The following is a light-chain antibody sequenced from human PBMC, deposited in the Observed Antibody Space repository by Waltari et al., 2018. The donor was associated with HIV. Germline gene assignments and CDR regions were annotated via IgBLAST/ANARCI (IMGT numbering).Light chain of an antibody. J-gene: IGLJ2*01. Sequence: SYVLTQPPSVSVAPGTTARITCGGNNIGSKSVHWDQHKPGQAPVLVIYYDRERPSGIPERFSGSDSGNTATLTINRVEAGDEADYYCQVWDSSSEHVVFGGGTKLTVL. CDR3: QVWDSSSEHVV. CDR1: NIGSKS. CDR2: YDR. V-gene: IGLV3-21*04.